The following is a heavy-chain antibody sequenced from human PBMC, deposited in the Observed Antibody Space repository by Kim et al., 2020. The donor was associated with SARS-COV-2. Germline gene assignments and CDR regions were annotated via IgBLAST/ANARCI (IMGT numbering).Heavy chain of an antibody. Sequence: NCNPSLKSRVTISVDRSKNQFSLKLSSVTAADTAVYYCARVRDEKYRFDPWGQGTLVTVSS. J-gene: IGHJ5*02. V-gene: IGHV4-4*02. CDR3: ARVRDEKYRFDP.